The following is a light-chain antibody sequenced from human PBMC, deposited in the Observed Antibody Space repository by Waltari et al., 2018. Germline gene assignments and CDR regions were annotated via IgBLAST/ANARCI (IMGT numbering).Light chain of an antibody. CDR1: SSNIGAGYD. CDR3: QSYDSSLSGWDVV. CDR2: GNS. Sequence: TQSTWGSGAPGQRVTISCTGSSSNIGAGYDVHWYQQLPGTAPKLLIYGNSNRPSGVPDRFSGSKSGTSASLAITGLQAEDEADYYCQSYDSSLSGWDVVFGGGTKLTVL. V-gene: IGLV1-40*01. J-gene: IGLJ2*01.